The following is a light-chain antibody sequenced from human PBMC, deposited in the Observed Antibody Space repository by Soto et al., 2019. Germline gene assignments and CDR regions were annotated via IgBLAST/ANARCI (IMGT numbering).Light chain of an antibody. CDR2: GAS. Sequence: EIVMTQSPATLSVSPGERATLSCRASQSVSSNLAWYQQKPGQAPRLLIYGASTRATGIPARFSVSGSGTEFTLTISSLQSEDVAVYYCQQYNNWPPYTLGQGTKLEIK. V-gene: IGKV3-15*01. J-gene: IGKJ2*01. CDR1: QSVSSN. CDR3: QQYNNWPPYT.